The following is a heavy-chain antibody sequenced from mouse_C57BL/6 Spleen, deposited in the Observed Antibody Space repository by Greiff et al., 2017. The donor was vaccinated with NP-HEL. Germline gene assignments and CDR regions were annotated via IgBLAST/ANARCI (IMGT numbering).Heavy chain of an antibody. J-gene: IGHJ3*01. CDR1: GFTFSDYY. V-gene: IGHV5-16*01. CDR3: ARGGAWFAY. CDR2: INFDGSST. Sequence: EVKVVESEGGLVQPGSSMKLSCTASGFTFSDYYMAWVRQVPEKGLEWVANINFDGSSTYYLDSLKSRFIISRDNTKNILYLQMNSLKSEDTATYYCARGGAWFAYWGQGTLVTVSA.